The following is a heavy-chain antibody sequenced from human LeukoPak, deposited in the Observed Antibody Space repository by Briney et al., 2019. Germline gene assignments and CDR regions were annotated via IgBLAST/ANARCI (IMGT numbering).Heavy chain of an antibody. CDR2: IYHSGST. CDR3: ARGHYDFWSGYPGNWFDP. Sequence: SETLSLTCAVSGGSISSGGYSWSWIRQPPGKGLEWIGYIYHSGSTYYNPSLKSRVTISVDRSKNQFSLKLSSVTAADTAVYYCARGHYDFWSGYPGNWFDPWGQGTLVTVSS. D-gene: IGHD3-3*01. J-gene: IGHJ5*02. CDR1: GGSISSGGYS. V-gene: IGHV4-30-2*01.